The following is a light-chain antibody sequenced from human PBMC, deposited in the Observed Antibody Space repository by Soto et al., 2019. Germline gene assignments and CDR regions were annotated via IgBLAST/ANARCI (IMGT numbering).Light chain of an antibody. V-gene: IGLV2-14*03. J-gene: IGLJ1*01. CDR1: SSDIGGFYH. Sequence: QSALTQPASVSDSPGQSITISCIGTSSDIGGFYHVSWHQQHPGKAPKLIIYDVSNRPSGVSNRFSGSKTGNMASLIISGLQAEDEADYYCSSYTSSSSYVFGSGTKLTVL. CDR3: SSYTSSSSYV. CDR2: DVS.